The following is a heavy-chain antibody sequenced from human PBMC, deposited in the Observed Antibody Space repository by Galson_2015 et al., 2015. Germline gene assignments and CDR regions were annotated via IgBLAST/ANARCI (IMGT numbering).Heavy chain of an antibody. CDR3: AGDDGGGRWFDP. J-gene: IGHJ5*02. D-gene: IGHD3-16*01. CDR2: IKSDGSST. Sequence: SLRLSCAASGFTFSSYWMHWVRQASGKGLVWVSRIKSDGSSTTYADSVKGRFTISRDNAKNTLYLQMNSLRAEDTAVYYCAGDDGGGRWFDPWGQGTLVTVSS. CDR1: GFTFSSYW. V-gene: IGHV3-74*01.